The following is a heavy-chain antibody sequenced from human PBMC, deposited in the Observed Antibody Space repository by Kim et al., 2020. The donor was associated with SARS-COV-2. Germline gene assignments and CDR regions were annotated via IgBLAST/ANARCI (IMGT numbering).Heavy chain of an antibody. Sequence: AQKFQGRVTITADESTSTAYMELSSLRSEDTAVYYCARAQGGSGWYYFDYWGQGTLVTVSS. V-gene: IGHV1-69*01. J-gene: IGHJ4*02. D-gene: IGHD6-19*01. CDR3: ARAQGGSGWYYFDY.